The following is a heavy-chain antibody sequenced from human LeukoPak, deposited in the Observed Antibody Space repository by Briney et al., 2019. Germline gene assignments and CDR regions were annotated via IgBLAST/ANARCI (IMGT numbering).Heavy chain of an antibody. CDR3: ARASRGVWGSYRYYFDY. J-gene: IGHJ4*02. CDR2: IYPGDSDT. D-gene: IGHD3-16*02. CDR1: GYSFTSYW. V-gene: IGHV5-51*01. Sequence: PGDSLKISCKGSGYSFTSYWIGWVRQMPGKGLEWMGIIYPGDSDTRYSPSFQGQVTISADKSISTAYLQWSSLKASDTAMYYCARASRGVWGSYRYYFDYWGQGTLVTVSS.